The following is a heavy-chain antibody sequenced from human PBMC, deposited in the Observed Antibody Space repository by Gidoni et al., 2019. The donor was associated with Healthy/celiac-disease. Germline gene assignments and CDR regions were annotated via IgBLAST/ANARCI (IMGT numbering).Heavy chain of an antibody. V-gene: IGHV4-59*01. Sequence: QVQLQQSGPVLVKPSETLSLTCTAPGGSISRYYWRWIRQPPGKGPEWIGYNYYSGSTNYTPARKSRVTISVDTSKNQFSLKLSSVTAADTAMYYCARGRPSGSYYGYYFDYWGQGTLVTVSS. D-gene: IGHD1-26*01. CDR2: NYYSGST. J-gene: IGHJ4*02. CDR3: ARGRPSGSYYGYYFDY. CDR1: GGSISRYY.